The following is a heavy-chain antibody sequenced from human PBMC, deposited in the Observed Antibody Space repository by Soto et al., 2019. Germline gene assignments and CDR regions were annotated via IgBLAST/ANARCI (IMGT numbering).Heavy chain of an antibody. CDR3: AKTPLGQWLGHFPFDY. V-gene: IGHV3-23*01. Sequence: PGGSLRLSCAASGFTFSSYAMSWVRQAPGKGLEWVSAISGSGGSTYYADSVKGRFTISRDNSKNTLYLQMNSLRAEDTAVYYCAKTPLGQWLGHFPFDYWGQGTLVTVSS. J-gene: IGHJ4*02. CDR2: ISGSGGST. CDR1: GFTFSSYA. D-gene: IGHD6-19*01.